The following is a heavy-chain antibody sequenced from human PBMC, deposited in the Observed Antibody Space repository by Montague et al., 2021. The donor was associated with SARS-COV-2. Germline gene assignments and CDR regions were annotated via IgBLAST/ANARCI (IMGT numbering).Heavy chain of an antibody. CDR1: GGSTSSYY. Sequence: SETLSLTCTVSGGSTSSYYWSWIRQPPGKGLEWIGDIYYSGSTNXXPSLKSRVTISVDTSKNQFSLKLSSVTAADTAVYYCARGSGWMGNAFDIWGQGTMVTGSS. J-gene: IGHJ3*02. V-gene: IGHV4-59*01. D-gene: IGHD6-19*01. CDR2: IYYSGST. CDR3: ARGSGWMGNAFDI.